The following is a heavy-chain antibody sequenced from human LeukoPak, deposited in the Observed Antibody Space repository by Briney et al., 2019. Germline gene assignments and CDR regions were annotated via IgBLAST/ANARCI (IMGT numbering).Heavy chain of an antibody. V-gene: IGHV1-2*02. CDR1: GYTFTGYY. J-gene: IGHJ3*01. D-gene: IGHD1-26*01. CDR2: INPNSGGT. CDR3: ARDSLGIVGASDSFDV. Sequence: ASVKVSCKASGYTFTGYYMHWVRQAPGQGLEWMGWINPNSGGTNYAQKFQGRATMTRDTSTSTAYMELRSLRSEDTAVYYCARDSLGIVGASDSFDVWGQGTMVTVSS.